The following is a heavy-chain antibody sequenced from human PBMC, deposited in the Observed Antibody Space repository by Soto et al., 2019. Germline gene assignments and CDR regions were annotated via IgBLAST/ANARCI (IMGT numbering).Heavy chain of an antibody. D-gene: IGHD3-9*01. CDR1: GFTVSNNY. J-gene: IGHJ6*02. Sequence: EVQLVESGGGLIQPGGSLRLSCAASGFTVSNNYMSWVRQAPGKGLEWVSVVYSGGSTCYADSVKGRFTISRDNSKNTVYLQMNSLRAEDTAVYYCARDLVLTGYSDYYYYGMDVWGQGTTVTVSS. CDR2: VYSGGST. V-gene: IGHV3-53*01. CDR3: ARDLVLTGYSDYYYYGMDV.